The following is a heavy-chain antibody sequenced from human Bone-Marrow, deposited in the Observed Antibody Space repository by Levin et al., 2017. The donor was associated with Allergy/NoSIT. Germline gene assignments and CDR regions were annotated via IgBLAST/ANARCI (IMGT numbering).Heavy chain of an antibody. Sequence: TGGSLRLSCAVYGGSFSGYYWSWIRQPPGKGLEWIGEINHSGSTNYNPSLKSRVTISVDTSKNQFSLKLSSVTAADTAVYYCARAEIVRYNWNYIPHAFDIWGQGTMVTVSS. CDR1: GGSFSGYY. J-gene: IGHJ3*02. CDR3: ARAEIVRYNWNYIPHAFDI. V-gene: IGHV4-34*01. CDR2: INHSGST. D-gene: IGHD1-7*01.